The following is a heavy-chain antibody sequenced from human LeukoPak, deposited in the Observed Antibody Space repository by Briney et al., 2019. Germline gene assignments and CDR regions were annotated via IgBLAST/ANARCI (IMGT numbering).Heavy chain of an antibody. V-gene: IGHV1-2*02. CDR2: INPNSGGT. Sequence: ASVKVSCKASGYTFTGYYMHWVRQAPGQGLEWMGWINPNSGGTNYAQKFQGRVTMTTDTSTSTAYMELRSLRSDDTAVYYCARSGTGYFDYWGQGTLVTVSS. J-gene: IGHJ4*02. CDR3: ARSGTGYFDY. D-gene: IGHD1-7*01. CDR1: GYTFTGYY.